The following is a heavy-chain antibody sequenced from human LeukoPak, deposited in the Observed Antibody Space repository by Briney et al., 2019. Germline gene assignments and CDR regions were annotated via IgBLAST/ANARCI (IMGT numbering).Heavy chain of an antibody. CDR1: GCTFTSYG. CDR2: ISAYNGNT. D-gene: IGHD3-22*01. Sequence: ASVKVSCKASGCTFTSYGISWVRQAPGQELEWMGWISAYNGNTNYAQKLQGRVTMTTDTSTSTAYMELRSLRSDDTAVYYCARSSITMIVVVPDDYWGQGTLVTVSS. V-gene: IGHV1-18*01. J-gene: IGHJ4*02. CDR3: ARSSITMIVVVPDDY.